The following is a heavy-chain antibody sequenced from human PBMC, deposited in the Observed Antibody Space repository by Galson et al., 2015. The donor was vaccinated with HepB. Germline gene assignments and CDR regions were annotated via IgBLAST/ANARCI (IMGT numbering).Heavy chain of an antibody. V-gene: IGHV6-1*01. J-gene: IGHJ4*02. D-gene: IGHD1-26*01. CDR2: TYYRSKWYN. CDR3: ARDLGGRFVGATSFDY. CDR1: GDSVSSNSAA. Sequence: CAISGDSVSSNSAAWNWIRQSPSRGLEWLGRTYYRSKWYNDYAVSVKSRITINPDTSKNQFSLQLNSVTPEGTAVYYCARDLGGRFVGATSFDYWGQGTLVTVSS.